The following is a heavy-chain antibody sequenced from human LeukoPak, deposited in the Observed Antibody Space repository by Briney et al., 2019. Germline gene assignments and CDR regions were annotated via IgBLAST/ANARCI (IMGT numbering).Heavy chain of an antibody. Sequence: ASVKVSCKASGYTFTDYYMNWVRQAPGQGLEWMGGINPNSGGTNYAQKFQGRVTMTRDTSISTAYMEVSKLRSDDTAVYYCASFGSGKYYRFDSWGQGTLVTVSS. D-gene: IGHD3-10*01. CDR1: GYTFTDYY. J-gene: IGHJ4*02. CDR2: INPNSGGT. V-gene: IGHV1-2*02. CDR3: ASFGSGKYYRFDS.